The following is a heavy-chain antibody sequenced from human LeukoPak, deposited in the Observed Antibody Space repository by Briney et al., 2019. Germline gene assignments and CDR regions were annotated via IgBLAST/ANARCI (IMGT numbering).Heavy chain of an antibody. CDR2: VNPDGSDK. CDR3: ARDEDAF. Sequence: GGSLRLSCATSGFTFSTYWMNWVRQAPGKGLEWVAIVNPDGSDKYYVDSVKGRFTISRDNAKNSLYLQMNSLRDEDTAVYYCARDEDAFGGQGTLVTVSS. V-gene: IGHV3-7*01. J-gene: IGHJ4*02. CDR1: GFTFSTYW.